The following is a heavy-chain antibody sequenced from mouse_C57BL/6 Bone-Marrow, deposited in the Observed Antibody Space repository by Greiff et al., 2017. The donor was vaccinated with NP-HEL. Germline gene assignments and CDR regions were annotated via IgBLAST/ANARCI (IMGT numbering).Heavy chain of an antibody. CDR3: ARFITTVGMDY. CDR2: ISDGGSYT. J-gene: IGHJ4*01. Sequence: VQLVESGGGLVKPGGSLKLSCAASGFTFSSYAMSWVRQTPEKRLEWVATISDGGSYTYYPDNVKGRFTISRDNAKNNLYLQMSHLKSEDTAMYYCARFITTVGMDYWGQGTSVTVSS. CDR1: GFTFSSYA. D-gene: IGHD1-1*01. V-gene: IGHV5-4*01.